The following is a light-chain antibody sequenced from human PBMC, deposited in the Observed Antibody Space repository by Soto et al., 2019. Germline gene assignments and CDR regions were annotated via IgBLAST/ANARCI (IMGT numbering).Light chain of an antibody. CDR3: SSYAGTPML. J-gene: IGLJ2*01. Sequence: QSVLTQPPSASGSPGQSVTISCTGTSSDVGAYNYVSWYLQHPGKAPKLIIYEVTKRPSGVPDRFSGSKSGSTASLTVSGLQAEDEADYYCSSYAGTPMLFGGGTKLTVL. V-gene: IGLV2-8*01. CDR1: SSDVGAYNY. CDR2: EVT.